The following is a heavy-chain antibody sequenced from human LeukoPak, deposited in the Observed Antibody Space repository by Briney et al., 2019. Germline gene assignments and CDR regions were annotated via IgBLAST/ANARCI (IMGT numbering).Heavy chain of an antibody. V-gene: IGHV3-74*01. Sequence: GGSLRLSCVASEFNFFSYGMQWVRQAPGKGLVWVSRIFTDGSTTSYADSVKGRFTISRDNAKNTLYLEMKSLRIEDTAVYYCARELPREVTLDYWGQGTLVTVSS. CDR1: EFNFFSYG. CDR3: ARELPREVTLDY. D-gene: IGHD2-21*02. CDR2: IFTDGSTT. J-gene: IGHJ4*02.